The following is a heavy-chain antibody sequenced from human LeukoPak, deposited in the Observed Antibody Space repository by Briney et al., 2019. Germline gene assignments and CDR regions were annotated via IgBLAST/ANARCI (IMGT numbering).Heavy chain of an antibody. V-gene: IGHV3-64*01. CDR3: ARANQFSGSGTYYNDF. Sequence: PGGSLRLSCAASGFTFSSFAMHWVRQAPGKGLEYVSAISTSGGTTFYANSVKDRFTISRDNSKNTLYLHMGSLRPEDVAVYYCARANQFSGSGTYYNDFWGQGTLVTVSS. D-gene: IGHD3-10*01. CDR2: ISTSGGTT. CDR1: GFTFSSFA. J-gene: IGHJ4*02.